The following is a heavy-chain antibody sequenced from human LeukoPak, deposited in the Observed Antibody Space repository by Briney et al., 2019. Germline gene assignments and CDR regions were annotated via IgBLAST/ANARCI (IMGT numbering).Heavy chain of an antibody. CDR1: GGSISSGGYY. CDR3: ARGETYSAIDY. Sequence: PSETLSLTCTVSGGSISSGGYYWSWIRQHPGKGLEWIGYIYYSGSTYYNPSLKSRVTISVDTSKNQFSLKLSSVTAADTAVYYCARGETYSAIDYWGQGTLVAVSS. V-gene: IGHV4-31*03. D-gene: IGHD1-26*01. CDR2: IYYSGST. J-gene: IGHJ4*02.